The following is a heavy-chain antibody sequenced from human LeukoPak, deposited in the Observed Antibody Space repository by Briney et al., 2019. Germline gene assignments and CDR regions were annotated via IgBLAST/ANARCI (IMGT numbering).Heavy chain of an antibody. CDR2: FDPEDGET. V-gene: IGHV1-24*01. CDR3: ATGSALWVAEYYYYYYYMDV. J-gene: IGHJ6*03. D-gene: IGHD6-19*01. Sequence: ASVTVSCKVSGYTLTELSMHWVRQAPGKGLEWMGGFDPEDGETIYAQKFQGRVTMTEDTSTDTAYMELSSLRSEDTAVYYCATGSALWVAEYYYYYYYMDVWGKGTTVTVSS. CDR1: GYTLTELS.